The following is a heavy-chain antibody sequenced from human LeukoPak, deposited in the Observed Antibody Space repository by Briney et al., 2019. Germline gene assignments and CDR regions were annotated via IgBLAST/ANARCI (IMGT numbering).Heavy chain of an antibody. CDR1: GFTFSSYE. CDR2: ISSSGSTI. J-gene: IGHJ6*02. CDR3: ASMIGYCSSTSCYATERRYYYGMDV. Sequence: PGGSLRLSCAASGFTFSSYEMNRVRQAPGKGLEWVSYISSSGSTIYYADSVKGRFTISRDNAKNSLYLQMNSLRAEDTAVYYCASMIGYCSSTSCYATERRYYYGMDVWGQGTTVTVSS. D-gene: IGHD2-2*01. V-gene: IGHV3-48*03.